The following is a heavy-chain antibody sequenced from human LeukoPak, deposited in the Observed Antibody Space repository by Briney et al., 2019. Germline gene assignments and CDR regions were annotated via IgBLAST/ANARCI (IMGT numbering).Heavy chain of an antibody. J-gene: IGHJ1*01. CDR2: ISGSGGST. CDR1: GFTFSSYA. CDR3: AKWSGIVVVVAAEYFQH. V-gene: IGHV3-23*01. D-gene: IGHD2-15*01. Sequence: GGSLRLSCAASGFTFSSYAMSWVRQAPEKGLEWVSAISGSGGSTYHADSVKGRFTISRDNSKNTLYLQMNSLRAEDTAVYYCAKWSGIVVVVAAEYFQHWGQGTLVTVSS.